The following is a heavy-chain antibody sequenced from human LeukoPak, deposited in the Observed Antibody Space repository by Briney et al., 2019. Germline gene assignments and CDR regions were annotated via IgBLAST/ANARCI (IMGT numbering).Heavy chain of an antibody. CDR1: GYTFTSYD. Sequence: ASVKVSCKASGYTFTSYDINWVRQATGQGLEWMGWMNPNSGNTGYAQKFQGRVTMTRNTSISTAYMELSSLRSEDTAVYYCARATTVAGYYYYYMDVWGKGTTVTISS. CDR2: MNPNSGNT. D-gene: IGHD4-17*01. CDR3: ARATTVAGYYYYYMDV. J-gene: IGHJ6*03. V-gene: IGHV1-8*01.